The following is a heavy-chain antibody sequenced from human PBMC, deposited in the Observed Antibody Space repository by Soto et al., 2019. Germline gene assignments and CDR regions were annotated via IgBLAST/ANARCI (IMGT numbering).Heavy chain of an antibody. J-gene: IGHJ4*02. CDR3: ARDINGSGKYYFDY. CDR2: ISGSGGST. CDR1: GFTFSSYA. V-gene: IGHV3-23*01. D-gene: IGHD3-10*01. Sequence: GGSLRLSCAASGFTFSSYAMSWVRQAPGKGLEWVSAISGSGGSTYYADSVKGRFTISRDNSKNTLYLQMSSLRAEDTAVYYCARDINGSGKYYFDYWGQGTLVTVSS.